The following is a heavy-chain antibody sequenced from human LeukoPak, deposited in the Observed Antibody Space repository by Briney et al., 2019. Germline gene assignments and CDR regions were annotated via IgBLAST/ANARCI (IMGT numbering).Heavy chain of an antibody. V-gene: IGHV4-38-2*02. Sequence: SETLSLTCTVSGYSISSGYYWGWIRQPPGKGLEWIGSIYHSGSTYYNPSLKSRVTISVDTSKNQFSLRLSSVTAADTAVYYCARVPARRVVTTPTYFDYWGQGTPVTVSS. J-gene: IGHJ4*02. D-gene: IGHD2-21*02. CDR3: ARVPARRVVTTPTYFDY. CDR1: GYSISSGYY. CDR2: IYHSGST.